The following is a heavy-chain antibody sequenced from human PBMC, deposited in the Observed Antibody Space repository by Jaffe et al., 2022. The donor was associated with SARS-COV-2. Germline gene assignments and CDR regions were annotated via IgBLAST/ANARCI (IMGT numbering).Heavy chain of an antibody. CDR2: ISYDGSNK. CDR3: ARDGGGYNSSPFDS. Sequence: QVQLVESGGGVVQPGRSLRLSCEASGFTFSSYAMHWVRQAPGKGLEWVAVISYDGSNKYYADSVKGRFSISRDNSMNTLYLQVNSLRAEDTSVYYCARDGGGYNSSPFDSWGQGTLVTVSS. D-gene: IGHD5-12*01. J-gene: IGHJ4*02. CDR1: GFTFSSYA. V-gene: IGHV3-30-3*01.